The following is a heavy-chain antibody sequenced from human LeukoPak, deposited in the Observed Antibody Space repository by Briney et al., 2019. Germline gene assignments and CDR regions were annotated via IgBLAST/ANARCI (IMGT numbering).Heavy chain of an antibody. V-gene: IGHV1-2*02. CDR3: ARERLGDRRAFDI. J-gene: IGHJ3*02. CDR2: INPNSGGT. CDR1: GYTFTSYA. D-gene: IGHD3-16*01. Sequence: ASVKVSCKASGYTFTSYAMHWVRQAPGQRLEWMGWINPNSGGTNYAQKFQGRVTMTRDTSISTAYMELSRLRSDDTAVYYCARERLGDRRAFDIWGQGTMVTVSS.